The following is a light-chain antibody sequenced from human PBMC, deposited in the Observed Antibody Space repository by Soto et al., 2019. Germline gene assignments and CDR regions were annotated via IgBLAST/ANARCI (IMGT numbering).Light chain of an antibody. V-gene: IGKV1-9*01. CDR1: QGISSY. CDR2: AAS. CDR3: QQLNSYPLT. Sequence: IQLTQSPSSLSASVGDRVTITCRASQGISSYLAWYQQKPAKALKLLIYAASTLQSGVPSRFSGSGSGTDFTLTISSLQPEDFATYYGQQLNSYPLTFGGGTKVEIK. J-gene: IGKJ4*01.